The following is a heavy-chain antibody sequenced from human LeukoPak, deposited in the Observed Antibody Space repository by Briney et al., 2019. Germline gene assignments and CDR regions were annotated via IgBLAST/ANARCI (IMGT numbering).Heavy chain of an antibody. Sequence: SVKVSCKASGGTFSSYAISWVRQAPGQGLEWMGGIIPIFGTANYAQKFQGRVTITADESTSTAYMELSSLRSEDTAVYYCASSIAAHWEGYYWGQGTLVTVSS. D-gene: IGHD6-6*01. CDR2: IIPIFGTA. V-gene: IGHV1-69*13. CDR3: ASSIAAHWEGYY. CDR1: GGTFSSYA. J-gene: IGHJ4*02.